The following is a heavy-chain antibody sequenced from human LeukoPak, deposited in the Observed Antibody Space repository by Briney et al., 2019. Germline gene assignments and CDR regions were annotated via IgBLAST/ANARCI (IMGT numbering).Heavy chain of an antibody. CDR2: IIPIFGTA. Sequence: ASVKVSCKASGYSFTNYAMNWVRQAPGQGLEWMGGIIPIFGTANYAQKFQGRVTITADKSTSTAYMELSSLRSEDTAVYYCTKGEGAFDIWGQGTMVTVSS. J-gene: IGHJ3*02. CDR3: TKGEGAFDI. D-gene: IGHD1-26*01. V-gene: IGHV1-69*06. CDR1: GYSFTNYA.